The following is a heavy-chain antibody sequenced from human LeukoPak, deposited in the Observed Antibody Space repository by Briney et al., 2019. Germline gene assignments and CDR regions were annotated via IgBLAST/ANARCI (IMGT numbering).Heavy chain of an antibody. CDR1: GFTFSTYA. Sequence: GGSLRLPCAASGFTFSTYAMSWVRQAPGKGLEWVSAISDSGDSSYYADSVKGRFTISRDNSKDTLYLQMNSLRAEDTAVYYCANNLGYSSGLYAFDIWGQGTMVTVSS. D-gene: IGHD6-19*01. CDR3: ANNLGYSSGLYAFDI. CDR2: ISDSGDSS. J-gene: IGHJ3*02. V-gene: IGHV3-23*01.